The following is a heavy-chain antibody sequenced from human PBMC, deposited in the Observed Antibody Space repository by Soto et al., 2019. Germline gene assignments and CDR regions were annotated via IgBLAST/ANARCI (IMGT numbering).Heavy chain of an antibody. Sequence: EVQLVESGGGLVQPGGSLRLSCAASGFAFSSYWMHWVRQAPGKELVWVSRINSDGSSTSYADSVKGRFTVSRDNAKNTLYLQMYGLRGDDTAVYYCSRDKMGATADYWGQGSLVTVSS. V-gene: IGHV3-74*01. CDR1: GFAFSSYW. D-gene: IGHD1-26*01. CDR2: INSDGSST. CDR3: SRDKMGATADY. J-gene: IGHJ4*02.